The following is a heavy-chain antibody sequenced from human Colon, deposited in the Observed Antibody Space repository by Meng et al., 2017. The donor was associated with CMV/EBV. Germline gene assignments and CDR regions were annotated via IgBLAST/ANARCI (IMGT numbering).Heavy chain of an antibody. CDR3: ARGGYISSWYVAPDY. CDR2: ISAYKGNT. V-gene: IGHV1-18*01. D-gene: IGHD6-13*01. J-gene: IGHJ4*02. Sequence: QGQRIRAAAGMNKPRASAKRACKASGYTSSNYGISWLRPAPGQGLEWMGWISAYKGNTNYAQNFQGRLTVTTDTSTNTAYMELTRLRSDDTAVYFCARGGYISSWYVAPDYWGQGTLVTVSS. CDR1: GYTSSNYG.